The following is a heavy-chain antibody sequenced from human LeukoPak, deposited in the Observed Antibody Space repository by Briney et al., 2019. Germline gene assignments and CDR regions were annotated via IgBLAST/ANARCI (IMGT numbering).Heavy chain of an antibody. Sequence: GGSLRLSCAASGFTFSSYEMNWVRQAPGKGLEWVSYISSSGSTIYYADSVKGRFTISRDNVKNSLYLQMNSLRAEDTAVYYCARGSDIVVVVAAISDYYFDYWGQGTLVTVSS. J-gene: IGHJ4*02. CDR2: ISSSGSTI. CDR3: ARGSDIVVVVAAISDYYFDY. D-gene: IGHD2-15*01. V-gene: IGHV3-48*03. CDR1: GFTFSSYE.